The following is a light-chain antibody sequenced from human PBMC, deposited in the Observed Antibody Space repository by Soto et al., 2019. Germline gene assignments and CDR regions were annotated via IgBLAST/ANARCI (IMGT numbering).Light chain of an antibody. J-gene: IGKJ1*01. CDR3: QQYNNWPRT. CDR1: QSVSSN. CDR2: GAS. V-gene: IGKV3-15*01. Sequence: EIVMTQSPATLSVSPGERATLSCRASQSVSSNLAWYQQKPGQAPRLLIYGASTRATGIPARFSGSGSGTEFTPTISILPDEDFVFYYCQQYNNWPRTFGQGTKVEIK.